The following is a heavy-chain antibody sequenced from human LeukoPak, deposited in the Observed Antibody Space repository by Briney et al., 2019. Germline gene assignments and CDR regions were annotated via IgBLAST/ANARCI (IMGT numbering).Heavy chain of an antibody. CDR3: ARTLGGYVDY. CDR1: GGSISSYY. Sequence: SETLSLTCTVSGGSISSYYWSWIRQPPGKGLEWIGYIYYSGSTNYNPSLKSRVTISVDTSKNQFSLKLSSVTAADTAVYYCARTLGGYVDYWGQGTLVTVSS. J-gene: IGHJ4*02. D-gene: IGHD3-22*01. CDR2: IYYSGST. V-gene: IGHV4-59*01.